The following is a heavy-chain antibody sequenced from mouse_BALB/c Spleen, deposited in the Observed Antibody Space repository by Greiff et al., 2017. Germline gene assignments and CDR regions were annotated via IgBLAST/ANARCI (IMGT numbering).Heavy chain of an antibody. V-gene: IGHV5-6-4*01. CDR1: GFTFSSYT. D-gene: IGHD1-1*01. J-gene: IGHJ4*01. CDR2: ISTGGSYT. Sequence: EVLLVESGGGLVKPGGSLKLSCAASGFTFSSYTMSWVRQTPVKRLEWVATISTGGSYTYYPDSVKGRFTISRDNAKNTLYLQMSSLKSEDTAMYYCTRDRDYGSSYYAMDYWGQGNSVTVCS. CDR3: TRDRDYGSSYYAMDY.